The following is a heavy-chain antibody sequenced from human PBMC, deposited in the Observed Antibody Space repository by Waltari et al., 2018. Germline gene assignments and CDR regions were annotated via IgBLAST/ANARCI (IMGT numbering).Heavy chain of an antibody. CDR1: GFTFSSYS. Sequence: EVQLVESGGGLVKPGGSLRLSCAASGFTFSSYSMNCVRQAPGKGLGWVSSIISSSSYIYYADSVKGRVTISRDNAKNSLYLQMNSLRAEDTAVYYCANGDYMKPFDPWGQGTLVTVSS. D-gene: IGHD4-17*01. CDR3: ANGDYMKPFDP. V-gene: IGHV3-21*01. J-gene: IGHJ5*02. CDR2: IISSSSYI.